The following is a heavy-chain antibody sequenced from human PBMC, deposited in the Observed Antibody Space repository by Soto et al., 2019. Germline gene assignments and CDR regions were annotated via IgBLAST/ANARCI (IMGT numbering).Heavy chain of an antibody. CDR2: IIPMCGTA. J-gene: IGHJ5*02. Sequence: QVQLVQSRAEVREPGSSVKVSCKASGGTFSTDAISWVRQAPGQGLEWMGGIIPMCGTANYAREFQGRVTITADESTSTTYLELSSLRSEDTAVYYCAGVRITVTTEGWFDPWGQGTLVTVSS. CDR3: AGVRITVTTEGWFDP. V-gene: IGHV1-69*01. CDR1: GGTFSTDA. D-gene: IGHD1-1*01.